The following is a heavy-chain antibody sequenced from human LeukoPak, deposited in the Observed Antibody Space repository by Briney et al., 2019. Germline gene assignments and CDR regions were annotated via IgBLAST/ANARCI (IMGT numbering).Heavy chain of an antibody. V-gene: IGHV1-18*01. CDR2: ISTYNGNT. CDR1: GYTFTSYG. CDR3: ARGGDSSGLNRFAY. Sequence: ASVKVSCKASGYTFTSYGIIWVRQAPGQGLEWMGWISTYNGNTNYAQKLQGRVTMTRDKSTSTAYMELRSLRSDDTAVYYCARGGDSSGLNRFAYWGQGTLVTVSS. J-gene: IGHJ4*02. D-gene: IGHD3-22*01.